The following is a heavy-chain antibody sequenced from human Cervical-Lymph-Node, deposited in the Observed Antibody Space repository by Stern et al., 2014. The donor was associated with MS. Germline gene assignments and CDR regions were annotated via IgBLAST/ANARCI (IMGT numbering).Heavy chain of an antibody. Sequence: QVTLKESGPTLVKRTQSLTLTCTFSGVSLSTSGLSVGWIRQPPGKALEWLALIYWDDHKAYSPSLQSRLTITKVTSKNQVVLTMTNMDPLDTGTYYCAHRPGGYHDVDAFDVWGQGTMVTVSS. V-gene: IGHV2-5*02. CDR1: GVSLSTSGLS. D-gene: IGHD3-10*01. CDR3: AHRPGGYHDVDAFDV. CDR2: IYWDDHK. J-gene: IGHJ3*01.